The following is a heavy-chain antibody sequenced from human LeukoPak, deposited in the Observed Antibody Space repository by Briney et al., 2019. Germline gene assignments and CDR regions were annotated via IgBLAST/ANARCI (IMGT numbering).Heavy chain of an antibody. CDR3: ATLLGQQLVRGGFDP. D-gene: IGHD6-13*01. V-gene: IGHV1-24*01. Sequence: ASVKVSCKVSGYTLTELSMHWVPQAPGKGLQWMGGFDPEDGETIYAQKFQGRVTMTEDTSTDTAYMELSSLRSEDTAVYYCATLLGQQLVRGGFDPWGQGTLVTVSS. J-gene: IGHJ5*02. CDR1: GYTLTELS. CDR2: FDPEDGET.